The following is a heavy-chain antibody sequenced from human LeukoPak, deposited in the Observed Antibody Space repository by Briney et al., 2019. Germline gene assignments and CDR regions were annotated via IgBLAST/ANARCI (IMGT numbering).Heavy chain of an antibody. J-gene: IGHJ4*02. Sequence: SETLSLTCAVSGGSISSGGYSWSWIRQPPGKGLEWIGSIHYSGSTNYNPSLKSRVTISVDTSKNQFSLKLSSVTAADTAVYYCARDPSGEYYDFWSAYWFDYWGQGTLVTVSS. CDR2: IHYSGST. CDR1: GGSISSGGYS. CDR3: ARDPSGEYYDFWSAYWFDY. D-gene: IGHD3-3*01. V-gene: IGHV4-39*07.